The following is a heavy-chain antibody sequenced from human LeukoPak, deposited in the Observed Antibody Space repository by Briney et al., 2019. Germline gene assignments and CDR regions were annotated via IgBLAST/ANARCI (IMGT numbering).Heavy chain of an antibody. V-gene: IGHV4-59*01. CDR3: ARATPWDSSSWSYYYFDY. Sequence: PSETLSLTCTVSGGSISSYYWSWIRQPPGKGLEWIGYIYYSGSTNYNPSLKSRVTISVDTSKNQFSLKLSSVTAADTAAYYCARATPWDSSSWSYYYFDYWGQGTLVTVSS. J-gene: IGHJ4*02. D-gene: IGHD6-13*01. CDR2: IYYSGST. CDR1: GGSISSYY.